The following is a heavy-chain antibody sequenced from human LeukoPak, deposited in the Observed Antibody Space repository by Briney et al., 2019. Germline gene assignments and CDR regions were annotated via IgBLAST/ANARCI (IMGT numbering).Heavy chain of an antibody. V-gene: IGHV4-4*07. CDR3: ARDPRGSSWYGSYNWFDP. CDR2: IYTSGST. CDR1: GGSISSYY. J-gene: IGHJ5*02. Sequence: SETLSLTCTVSGGSISSYYWSWIRQPAGKGLEWIGRIYTSGSTNYNPSLKSRVTMSVDTSKNQFSLKLSSVTAADTAVYYCARDPRGSSWYGSYNWFDPWGQGTLVTVSS. D-gene: IGHD6-13*01.